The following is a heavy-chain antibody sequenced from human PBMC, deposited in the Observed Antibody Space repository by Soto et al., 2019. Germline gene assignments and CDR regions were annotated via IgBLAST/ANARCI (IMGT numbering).Heavy chain of an antibody. V-gene: IGHV3-21*01. CDR1: GFTFSSYS. CDR3: ARDPRQLAARTGWFDP. CDR2: ISSSSSYI. D-gene: IGHD6-6*01. J-gene: IGHJ5*02. Sequence: GGSLRLSCAASGFTFSSYSMNWVRQAPGKGLEWVSSISSSSSYIYYADSVKGQFTISRDNAKNSLYLQMNSLRAEDTAVYYCARDPRQLAARTGWFDPWGQGTLVTVSS.